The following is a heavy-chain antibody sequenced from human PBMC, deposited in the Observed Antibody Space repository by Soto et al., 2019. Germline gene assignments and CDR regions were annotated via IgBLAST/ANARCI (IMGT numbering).Heavy chain of an antibody. CDR2: ISHDGSST. CDR3: VKEIGDSSDYPLAY. D-gene: IGHD3-22*01. V-gene: IGHV3-30*18. CDR1: GFTFSSLG. Sequence: QVQLVESGGGVVQPGRSLRLSCAASGFTFSSLGMHWVRQAPGKGLEWVAIISHDGSSTYYADSVKGRFTISRDNSKNTLDLQLNSLRTEDTAVYYCVKEIGDSSDYPLAYWGQGTLVTVSS. J-gene: IGHJ4*02.